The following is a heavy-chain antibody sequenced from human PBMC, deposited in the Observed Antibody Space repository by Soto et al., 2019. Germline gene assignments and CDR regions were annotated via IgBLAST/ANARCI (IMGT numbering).Heavy chain of an antibody. CDR1: GGTFSSYA. J-gene: IGHJ3*02. D-gene: IGHD3-22*01. Sequence: ASVKVSCKASGGTFSSYAISWVRQAPGQGLEWMGGIIPIFGTANYAQKFQGRVTITADESTSTAYMELSSLRSEDTAVYYCASRVDSSGHHDAFDIWGQGTVVTVSS. V-gene: IGHV1-69*13. CDR3: ASRVDSSGHHDAFDI. CDR2: IIPIFGTA.